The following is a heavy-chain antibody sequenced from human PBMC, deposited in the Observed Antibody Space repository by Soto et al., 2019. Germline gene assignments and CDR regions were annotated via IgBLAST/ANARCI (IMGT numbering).Heavy chain of an antibody. D-gene: IGHD2-21*01. CDR2: ITTSSAYI. Sequence: EVQLVESGGGLVKPGGSLRLSCAASGFTFNTYDMNWVRQAPGKGLEWVSSITTSSAYIYYADSLKGRITISRDNAKNSLFLRMNSLRAEDTAVYYCVMSGTARLLRHSWFDTWGQGTLVTVSS. CDR1: GFTFNTYD. V-gene: IGHV3-21*01. J-gene: IGHJ5*02. CDR3: VMSGTARLLRHSWFDT.